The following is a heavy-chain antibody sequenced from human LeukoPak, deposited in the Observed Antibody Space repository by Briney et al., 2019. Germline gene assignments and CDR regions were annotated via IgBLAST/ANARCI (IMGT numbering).Heavy chain of an antibody. CDR1: GFTFSSYA. V-gene: IGHV3-23*01. CDR2: ISGSGGST. CDR3: AKDRSGYYYDSSGSGAFDI. D-gene: IGHD3-22*01. J-gene: IGHJ3*02. Sequence: PGGSLRLSCAASGFTFSSYAMSWVRQAPGKGLEWVSAISGSGGSTYYADSVKGRFTISRDNSKNTLYLQMNSLRAEDTAVYYCAKDRSGYYYDSSGSGAFDIWGQGTMVTVSS.